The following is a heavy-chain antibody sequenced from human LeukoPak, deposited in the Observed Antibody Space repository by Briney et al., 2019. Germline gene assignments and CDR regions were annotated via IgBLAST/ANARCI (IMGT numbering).Heavy chain of an antibody. V-gene: IGHV3-23*01. Sequence: GGSLRLSCAASGFTVRSNYMSGVRQAPGKGLEGCAALSGRGGRTYSADSVKGRFTISRDNSRNTLYLQMNSLRAEDTAVYYCAKDLRMYYDYVWGSVVLDYWGQGTLVTVSS. J-gene: IGHJ4*02. CDR2: LSGRGGRT. D-gene: IGHD3-16*01. CDR1: GFTVRSNY. CDR3: AKDLRMYYDYVWGSVVLDY.